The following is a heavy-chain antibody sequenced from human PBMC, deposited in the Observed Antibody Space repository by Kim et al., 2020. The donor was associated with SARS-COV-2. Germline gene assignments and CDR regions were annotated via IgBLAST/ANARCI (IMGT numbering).Heavy chain of an antibody. CDR3: AKDYKWFGELSYYYYYGM. D-gene: IGHD3-10*01. CDR2: ISYDGSNK. CDR1: GFTFSSYG. J-gene: IGHJ6*01. V-gene: IGHV3-30*18. Sequence: GGSLRLSCAASGFTFSSYGMHWVRQAPGKGLEWVAVISYDGSNKYYADSVKGRFTISRDNSKNTLYLQMNSLRAEDTAVYYCAKDYKWFGELSYYYYYGM.